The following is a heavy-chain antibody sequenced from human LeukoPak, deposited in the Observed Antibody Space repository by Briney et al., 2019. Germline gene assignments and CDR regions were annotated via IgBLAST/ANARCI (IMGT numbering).Heavy chain of an antibody. D-gene: IGHD3-16*01. CDR3: ARRRAGWHPWGYFDY. V-gene: IGHV4-38-2*02. J-gene: IGHJ4*02. Sequence: SETLSLTCTVSGYSISSNFYWGWIRQSPAKGLEWIGSIYHSGSTYYNPSLKNRITISVDTSTNQFSLKLISVTASDTAMYYCARRRAGWHPWGYFDYWGQGTLVTVSS. CDR2: IYHSGST. CDR1: GYSISSNFY.